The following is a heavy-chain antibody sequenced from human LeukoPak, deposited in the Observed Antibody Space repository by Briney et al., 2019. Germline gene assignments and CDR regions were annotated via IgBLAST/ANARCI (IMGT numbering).Heavy chain of an antibody. J-gene: IGHJ4*02. V-gene: IGHV4-34*01. CDR2: INHNGST. Sequence: SETLSLTCAVYGGSFSGYHWSWIRQPPGKELEWLGEINHNGSTNYNPSLKSRVTISVDTSKNQFSLKLSSVTAADTAVYYCASTRFRYYFDHWGQGTLVTVSS. CDR1: GGSFSGYH. D-gene: IGHD3-3*01. CDR3: ASTRFRYYFDH.